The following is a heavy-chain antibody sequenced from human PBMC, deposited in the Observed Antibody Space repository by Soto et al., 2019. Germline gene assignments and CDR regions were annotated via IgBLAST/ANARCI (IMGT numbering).Heavy chain of an antibody. CDR1: GFSLSTIGVD. CDR3: AHRVNSGYYAD. CDR2: IYWDDDK. D-gene: IGHD3-22*01. Sequence: QITLKESGPTLVKPSQPLTLTCTFSGFSLSTIGVDVGWIRQPPGKALEWLALIYWDDDKRYSPSLKSRLTITKDTVKNQVVLTMTNMDPVDTATYYCAHRVNSGYYADWGQGTLVTVSS. J-gene: IGHJ4*02. V-gene: IGHV2-5*02.